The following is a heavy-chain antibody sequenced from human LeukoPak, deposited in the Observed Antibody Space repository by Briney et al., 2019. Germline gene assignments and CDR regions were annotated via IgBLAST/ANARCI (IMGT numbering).Heavy chain of an antibody. V-gene: IGHV3-23*01. Sequence: PGGSLRLTCAASGFTFSSYAMSWVRQAPGKGLEWVSAISGSGGSTYYTDSVKGRFTISRDNSKNTLYLQMNSLRAEDTAVYYCAKCYSGYDFFDYWGQGTLVTVSS. J-gene: IGHJ4*02. CDR3: AKCYSGYDFFDY. CDR1: GFTFSSYA. D-gene: IGHD5-12*01. CDR2: ISGSGGST.